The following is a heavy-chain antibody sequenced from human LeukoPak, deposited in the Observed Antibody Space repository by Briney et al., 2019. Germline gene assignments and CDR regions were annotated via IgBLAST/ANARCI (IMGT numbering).Heavy chain of an antibody. D-gene: IGHD6-13*01. V-gene: IGHV3-21*01. J-gene: IGHJ4*02. CDR3: ARGIAAAGTPGY. CDR2: ISSSSSYI. CDR1: GFTFSSYS. Sequence: PGGSLRLSCAASGFTFSSYSMNWGREAPGKGLEWVSSISSSSSYIYYADSVKGRFTISRDNAKNSLYLQMNSLRAEDTAVYYCARGIAAAGTPGYWGQGTLVTVSS.